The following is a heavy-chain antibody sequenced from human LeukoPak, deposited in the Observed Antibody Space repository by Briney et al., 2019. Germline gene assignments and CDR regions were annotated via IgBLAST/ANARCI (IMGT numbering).Heavy chain of an antibody. Sequence: GGSLRLSCAASGFTFSSYWMSWVRQAPGKGLEWVANIKQDGSEKYYVDSVKGRFTISRDNAKNSLYLQMNSLRAEDTAVYYCARPLATYYDFWSGYYLHWGQGTLVTVSS. J-gene: IGHJ4*02. CDR3: ARPLATYYDFWSGYYLH. V-gene: IGHV3-7*01. CDR2: IKQDGSEK. D-gene: IGHD3-3*01. CDR1: GFTFSSYW.